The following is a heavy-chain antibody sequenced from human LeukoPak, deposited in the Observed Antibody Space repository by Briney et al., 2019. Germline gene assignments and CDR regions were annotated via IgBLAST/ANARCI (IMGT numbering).Heavy chain of an antibody. Sequence: SVKVSCKASGGTFSSYAISWARQAPGQGLEWMGRIIPIFGTANYAQKFQGRVTITTDESTSTAYMELSSLRSEDTAVYNCARGSGPDAFDIWGQGTMVTVSS. J-gene: IGHJ3*02. V-gene: IGHV1-69*05. CDR2: IIPIFGTA. CDR1: GGTFSSYA. CDR3: ARGSGPDAFDI. D-gene: IGHD1-1*01.